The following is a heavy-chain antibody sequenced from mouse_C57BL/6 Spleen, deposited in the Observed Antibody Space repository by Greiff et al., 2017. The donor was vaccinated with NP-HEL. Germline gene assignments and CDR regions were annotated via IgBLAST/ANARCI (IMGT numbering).Heavy chain of an antibody. J-gene: IGHJ2*01. D-gene: IGHD4-1*01. V-gene: IGHV1-18*01. CDR2: INPNNGGT. Sequence: VQLQQSGPELVKPGASVKIPCKASGYKVNEDKREWGKKRKGKGREVVGDINPNNGGTIYNQKFKGKATLTVDKSSSTAYMELRSLTSEDTAVYYCARGTGDYFDYWGQGTTLTVSS. CDR3: ARGTGDYFDY. CDR1: GYKVNEDK.